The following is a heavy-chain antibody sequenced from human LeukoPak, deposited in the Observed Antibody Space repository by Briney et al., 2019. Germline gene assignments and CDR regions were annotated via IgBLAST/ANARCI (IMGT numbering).Heavy chain of an antibody. CDR3: ARGLLSDLNYFEY. J-gene: IGHJ4*02. V-gene: IGHV3-53*01. CDR1: GFTVSSNY. D-gene: IGHD2-15*01. CDR2: LYTSGNT. Sequence: GGSLRLSCVASGFTVSSNYMNWVRQAPGKGLEWVSVLYTSGNTFYADSGKGRFTISRDNSKNTVYLQMNSLRAEDTAVYYCARGLLSDLNYFEYWGQGTLVTVSS.